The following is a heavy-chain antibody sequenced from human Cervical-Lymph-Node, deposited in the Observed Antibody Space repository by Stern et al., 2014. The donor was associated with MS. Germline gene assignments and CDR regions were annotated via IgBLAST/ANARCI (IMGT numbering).Heavy chain of an antibody. Sequence: DQLVESGGGVVQPGRSLRLSCAASGFTFSTYPIPWVLQAPGKGLAWVALISYDEIKKYYADSVEGRFTISRDNSKNTLYLQMNSLRADDTAVYYCARGRVRGDSSGWYYWGQGTLVTVSS. CDR3: ARGRVRGDSSGWYY. D-gene: IGHD6-19*01. V-gene: IGHV3-30*04. J-gene: IGHJ4*02. CDR1: GFTFSTYP. CDR2: ISYDEIKK.